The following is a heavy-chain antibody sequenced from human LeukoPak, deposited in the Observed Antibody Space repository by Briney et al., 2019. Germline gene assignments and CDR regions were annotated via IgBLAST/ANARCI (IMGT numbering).Heavy chain of an antibody. CDR2: ISYDGSNK. D-gene: IGHD3-22*01. Sequence: PGGSLRLSCAASGFTFSSYAMHWVRQAPGKELEWVAVISYDGSNKYYADSVKGRFTISRDNSKNTLYLQMNSLRAEDTAVYYCATYDSSGYYHDYWGQGTLVTVSS. CDR3: ATYDSSGYYHDY. CDR1: GFTFSSYA. V-gene: IGHV3-30-3*01. J-gene: IGHJ4*02.